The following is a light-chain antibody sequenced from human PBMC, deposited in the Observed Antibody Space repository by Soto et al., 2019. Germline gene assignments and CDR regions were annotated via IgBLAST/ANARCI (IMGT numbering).Light chain of an antibody. CDR1: QSVRNY. CDR3: QQSYSTPH. V-gene: IGKV1-39*01. J-gene: IGKJ5*01. Sequence: DLQMTQSPSSLSASVGDRVTITCRASQSVRNYLSWYQLKPGTAPKLLIYAASSLQSGVPSRFSGSGSGTDFTLTITSLQPEDFATYFCQQSYSTPHFGQGTRLEIK. CDR2: AAS.